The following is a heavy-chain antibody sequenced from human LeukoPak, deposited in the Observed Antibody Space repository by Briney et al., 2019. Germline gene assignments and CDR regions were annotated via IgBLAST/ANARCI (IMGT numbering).Heavy chain of an antibody. D-gene: IGHD2-15*01. CDR2: IKQDGSEK. V-gene: IGHV3-7*01. CDR1: GFTFSSYW. CDR3: ARDMVAASDAFDI. J-gene: IGHJ3*02. Sequence: GGSLRLSCAASGFTFSSYWMSWVRQAPGKGLEWVANIKQDGSEKYYVDSVKGRFTISRDNAKNSLYLQMNSLRAEDTAVYYCARDMVAASDAFDIWGQGTMVTVSS.